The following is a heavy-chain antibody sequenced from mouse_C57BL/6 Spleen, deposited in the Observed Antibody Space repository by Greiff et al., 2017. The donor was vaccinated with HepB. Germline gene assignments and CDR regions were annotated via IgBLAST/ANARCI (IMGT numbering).Heavy chain of an antibody. CDR1: GFTFSDYG. CDR2: ISSGSSTI. J-gene: IGHJ4*01. CDR3: ASHDGYAMDY. D-gene: IGHD2-12*01. V-gene: IGHV5-17*01. Sequence: EVQLVESGGGLVKPGGSLKLSCAASGFTFSDYGMHWVRQAPEKGLEWVAYISSGSSTIYYADTVKGRFTISRDNAKNTLFLQMTSLRSEDTAMYYCASHDGYAMDYWGQGTSVTVSS.